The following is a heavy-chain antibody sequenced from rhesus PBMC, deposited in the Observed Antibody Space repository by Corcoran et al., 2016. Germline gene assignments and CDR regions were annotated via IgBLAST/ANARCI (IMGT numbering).Heavy chain of an antibody. CDR2: IYWDEDK. J-gene: IGHJ4*01. CDR1: GFSIITRGMG. D-gene: IGHD6-31*01. Sequence: QVTLKESGPALVKPTQTLTLTCTFSGFSIITRGMGVGWIRQPPGKALEWLALIYWDEDKYYNTSLKSRLTISKDTSKNQVVLTMTKMDPVDTATYYCARKGSSGWYYFDYWGQGVLVTVSS. CDR3: ARKGSSGWYYFDY. V-gene: IGHV2-174*01.